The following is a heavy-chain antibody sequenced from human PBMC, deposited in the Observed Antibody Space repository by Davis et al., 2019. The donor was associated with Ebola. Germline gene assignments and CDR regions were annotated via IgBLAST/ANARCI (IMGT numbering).Heavy chain of an antibody. CDR3: ARLSPYYYDSSGYYQTRRFDP. CDR2: IYHSGST. CDR1: GGSISSSNW. J-gene: IGHJ5*02. V-gene: IGHV4-4*02. D-gene: IGHD3-22*01. Sequence: SETLSLTCAVSGGSISSSNWWRWVRQPPGKGLEWIGEIYHSGSTNYNPSLKSRVTISVDKSKNQFSLKLSSVTAADTAVYYCARLSPYYYDSSGYYQTRRFDPWGQGTLVTVSS.